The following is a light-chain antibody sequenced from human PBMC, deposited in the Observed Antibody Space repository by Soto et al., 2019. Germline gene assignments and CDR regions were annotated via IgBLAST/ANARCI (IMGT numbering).Light chain of an antibody. CDR2: KAS. Sequence: DIQMTQSPSTLSASVGDRVTITCRASQSISSWLAWYQQKPGKAPKLLIYKASSLESGVPSRFSGSGSGTEFTLTISSLQPYDFDTYYCQQYNSYSGTLGPGPKVDI. CDR1: QSISSW. J-gene: IGKJ1*01. CDR3: QQYNSYSGT. V-gene: IGKV1-5*03.